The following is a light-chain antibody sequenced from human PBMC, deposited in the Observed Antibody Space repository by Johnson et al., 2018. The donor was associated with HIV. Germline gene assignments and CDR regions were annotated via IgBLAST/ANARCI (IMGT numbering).Light chain of an antibody. CDR3: GTWDSSLSAGV. J-gene: IGLJ1*01. CDR1: SSNIGNNY. Sequence: SVLTQPPSVSAAPGQKVTISCSGSSSNIGNNYVSWYQQLPGTAPKLLIYENNKRPSGIPDRFSDSKSGTSATLGITGLQTGDEADYYCGTWDSSLSAGVFGTGTKVTVL. V-gene: IGLV1-51*02. CDR2: ENN.